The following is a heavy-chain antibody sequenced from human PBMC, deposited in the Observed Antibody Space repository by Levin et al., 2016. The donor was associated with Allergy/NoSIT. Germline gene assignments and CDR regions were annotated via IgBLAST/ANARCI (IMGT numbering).Heavy chain of an antibody. D-gene: IGHD3-3*01. CDR2: INPKSGGT. J-gene: IGHJ6*02. V-gene: IGHV1-2*02. CDR3: ARTKGRDSTFFGVVFTYPMDV. Sequence: WVRQAPGQGLESMGWINPKSGGTKYAQKLQGRVTMTSDTSISTAYMELSRLRSDDTAVYYCARTKGRDSTFFGVVFTYPMDVWGQGTTVTVSS.